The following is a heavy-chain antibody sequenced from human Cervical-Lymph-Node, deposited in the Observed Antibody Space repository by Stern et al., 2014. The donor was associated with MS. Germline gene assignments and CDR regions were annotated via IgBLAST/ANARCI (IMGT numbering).Heavy chain of an antibody. V-gene: IGHV5-51*03. CDR3: ARHGGPNWNHEAHNWFDP. CDR1: EYNFNTHW. Sequence: EVQLVQSGAEVKKPGESLKISCKGSEYNFNTHWIAWVRQMPGKGLEWLGNIYPGNPDSRYNPSLQGQVSISADKAQHTHHLHFSSLKASDSAMYFCARHGGPNWNHEAHNWFDPWGQGTLVTVSS. J-gene: IGHJ5*02. D-gene: IGHD1-14*01. CDR2: IYPGNPDS.